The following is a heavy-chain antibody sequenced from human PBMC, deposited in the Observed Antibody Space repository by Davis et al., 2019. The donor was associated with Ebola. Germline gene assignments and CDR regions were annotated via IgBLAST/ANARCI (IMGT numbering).Heavy chain of an antibody. CDR1: GFTLSSNG. J-gene: IGHJ4*02. CDR2: ISYDGNFK. D-gene: IGHD1-26*01. CDR3: AREFRSYSTYFDF. V-gene: IGHV3-30*03. Sequence: GESLKISCVASGFTLSSNGMHWVRQSPGKGLEWVAFISYDGNFKYYRDSVKGRFGISRDNSKNTLDLQMNSLRADDTAVYFCAREFRSYSTYFDFWGQGTLVTVSS.